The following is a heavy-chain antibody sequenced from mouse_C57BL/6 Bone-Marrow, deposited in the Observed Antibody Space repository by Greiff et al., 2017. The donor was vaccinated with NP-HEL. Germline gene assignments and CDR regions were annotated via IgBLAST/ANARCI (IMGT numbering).Heavy chain of an antibody. CDR3: ARKGYYFDY. Sequence: QVQLKESGPGLVQPSPSLSITCTVSGFSLTSYGVHWVRQSPGKGLEWLGVIWSGGSTDYNAAFISRLSISKDNSTSQVFFKMNSLQADDTAIYYCARKGYYFDYWGQGTTLTVSS. CDR1: GFSLTSYG. CDR2: IWSGGST. V-gene: IGHV2-2*01. J-gene: IGHJ2*01.